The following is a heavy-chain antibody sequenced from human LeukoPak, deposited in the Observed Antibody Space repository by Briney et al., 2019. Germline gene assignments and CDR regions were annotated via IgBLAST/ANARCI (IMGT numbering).Heavy chain of an antibody. J-gene: IGHJ5*02. V-gene: IGHV1-2*02. CDR2: INPNSGGT. D-gene: IGHD3-3*01. Sequence: WASVKVSCKASGYTFTGYYMHWVRQAPGQGLEWMGWINPNSGGTNYAQKFQGRVTMTTDTSTSTAYMELRSLRSDDTAVYYCARDVRYDFWSGPTTGYNWFDPWGQGTLVTVSS. CDR1: GYTFTGYY. CDR3: ARDVRYDFWSGPTTGYNWFDP.